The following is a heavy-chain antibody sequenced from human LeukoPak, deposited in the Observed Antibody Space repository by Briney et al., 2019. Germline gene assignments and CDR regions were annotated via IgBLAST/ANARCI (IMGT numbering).Heavy chain of an antibody. Sequence: PGGSLRLSCAASEFTLNMNWVRQAPGKALEWVSHTGTTTSSIAYADSVRGRFTISRDSGKNSLYLQMNSLRDEDTAMYYCVRDMDWAFDYWGQGTLVTVSS. V-gene: IGHV3-48*02. CDR2: TGTTTSSI. J-gene: IGHJ4*02. D-gene: IGHD3/OR15-3a*01. CDR3: VRDMDWAFDY. CDR1: EFTLN.